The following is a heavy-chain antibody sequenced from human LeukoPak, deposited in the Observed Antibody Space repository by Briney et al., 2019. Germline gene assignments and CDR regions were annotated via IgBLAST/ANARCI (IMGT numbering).Heavy chain of an antibody. Sequence: GGSLRLSCAASGFTFSSYSMNWVRQAPGKGLEWVSSISSSSSYIYYADSVKGRFTISRDDAKNSLYLQMNSLRAEDTAVYYCAREVAVAGYDYWGQGTLVTVSS. CDR1: GFTFSSYS. V-gene: IGHV3-21*01. J-gene: IGHJ4*02. CDR3: AREVAVAGYDY. CDR2: ISSSSSYI. D-gene: IGHD6-19*01.